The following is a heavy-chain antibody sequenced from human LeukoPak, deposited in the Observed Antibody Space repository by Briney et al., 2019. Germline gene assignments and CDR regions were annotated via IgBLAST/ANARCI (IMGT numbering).Heavy chain of an antibody. D-gene: IGHD2-2*01. Sequence: PGGSLRLSCAASGFTFSSYSLNWVRQAPGKGLEWVSSISSSGTYIYHADSVKGRFTISRDNAKSSLTLQMNSLRAEDTAVYYCAREGTIVVGDAFDVWGQGTMVTVSS. V-gene: IGHV3-21*01. CDR1: GFTFSSYS. CDR3: AREGTIVVGDAFDV. CDR2: ISSSGTYI. J-gene: IGHJ3*01.